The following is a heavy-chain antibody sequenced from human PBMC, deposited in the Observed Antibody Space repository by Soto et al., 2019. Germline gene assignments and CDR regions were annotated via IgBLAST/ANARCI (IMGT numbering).Heavy chain of an antibody. V-gene: IGHV1-46*03. CDR1: GYTFTSYY. CDR3: SSQDCSGDACQPPN. D-gene: IGHD2-15*01. J-gene: IGHJ4*02. Sequence: ASVKVSCKASGYTFTSYYMHWVRQAPGQGLEWMGKINPSGGSTSYAQKFQGRVTMTRDTSTSTVYMELNSLKIEDTAVYYCSSQDCSGDACQPPNWGQGILVTVSS. CDR2: INPSGGST.